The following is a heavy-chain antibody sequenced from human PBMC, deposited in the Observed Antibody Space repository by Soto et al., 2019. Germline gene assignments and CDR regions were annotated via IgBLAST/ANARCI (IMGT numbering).Heavy chain of an antibody. CDR1: GDSINSTTYY. V-gene: IGHV4-39*01. D-gene: IGHD3-16*01. CDR3: ARLWLYYYYMDV. CDR2: IYYSGTT. J-gene: IGHJ6*03. Sequence: PSETLSLTCSVSGDSINSTTYYWGWIRQPPGQGLEWIGSIYYSGTTYYNPSLKSRVTISVDTSRNQFSLKLTSVTAADTAVYYCARLWLYYYYMDVWGTGTTVTVSS.